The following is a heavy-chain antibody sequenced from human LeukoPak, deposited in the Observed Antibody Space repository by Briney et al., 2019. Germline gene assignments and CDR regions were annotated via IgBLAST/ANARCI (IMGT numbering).Heavy chain of an antibody. CDR1: GYTFTSYD. D-gene: IGHD6-13*01. CDR2: MNPNSGNT. CDR3: ARGFRAAAGSRGFDY. Sequence: ASVKVSCKASGYTFTSYDINWVRQGTGQGLEWMGWMNPNSGNTGYAQKFQGRVTMTRNTSISTAYMELSSLRSEDTAVYYCARGFRAAAGSRGFDYWGQGTLVTVSS. J-gene: IGHJ4*02. V-gene: IGHV1-8*01.